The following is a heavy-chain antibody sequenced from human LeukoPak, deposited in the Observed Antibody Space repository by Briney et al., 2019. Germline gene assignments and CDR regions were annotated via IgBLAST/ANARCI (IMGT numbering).Heavy chain of an antibody. J-gene: IGHJ5*02. Sequence: ASVKVSCKAPGGIFSDYALNWVRQAPGQGLEWMGWISAYNGNTNYAQKLQGRVTMTTDTSTSTAYMELRSLRSDDTAVYYCARGLSWELEARFAPWGQGTLVTVSS. D-gene: IGHD1-26*01. CDR1: GGIFSDYA. CDR3: ARGLSWELEARFAP. CDR2: ISAYNGNT. V-gene: IGHV1-18*01.